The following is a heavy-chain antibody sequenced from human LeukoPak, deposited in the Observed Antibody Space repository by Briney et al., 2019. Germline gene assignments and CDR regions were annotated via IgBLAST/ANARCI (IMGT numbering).Heavy chain of an antibody. CDR3: ATGVATSFTY. CDR2: IDPNRGDT. V-gene: IGHV1-2*02. CDR1: GYTCTAYY. J-gene: IGHJ4*02. Sequence: ASLKVSCKASGYTCTAYYIHWVRQAPGQGLEWMAWIDPNRGDTWSAPLFQGRVTMTRDTSITTASMELTWLSSDDTAFYYCATGVATSFTYWGQGTLLTVSS. D-gene: IGHD5-12*01.